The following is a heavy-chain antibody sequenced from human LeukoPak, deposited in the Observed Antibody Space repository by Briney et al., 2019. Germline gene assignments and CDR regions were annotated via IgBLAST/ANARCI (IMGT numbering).Heavy chain of an antibody. CDR1: GYTFTSYG. V-gene: IGHV1-18*01. D-gene: IGHD3-3*01. CDR2: ISAYNGNT. J-gene: IGHJ4*02. Sequence: ASVKVSCKASGYTFTSYGISWVRQAPGQGLEWMGWISAYNGNTNYAQKLQGRVTIIADKSTSTAYMELSSLRSEDTAVYYCAGRADFRSGYYDYWGQGTLVTVSS. CDR3: AGRADFRSGYYDY.